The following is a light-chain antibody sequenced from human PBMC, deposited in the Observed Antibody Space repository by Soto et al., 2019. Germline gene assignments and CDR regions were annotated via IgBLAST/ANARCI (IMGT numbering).Light chain of an antibody. V-gene: IGLV6-57*03. CDR1: SGSIASNY. Sequence: NFMLTQPHSVSESPGKTVTISCTRSSGSIASNYVQWYQQRPGSAPTTVIYKDNQRPSGVPDRFSGSIDSSSNSASLTISGLKTEDAADYYCQSYDSSKEVFGGGTKVTVL. CDR3: QSYDSSKEV. CDR2: KDN. J-gene: IGLJ3*02.